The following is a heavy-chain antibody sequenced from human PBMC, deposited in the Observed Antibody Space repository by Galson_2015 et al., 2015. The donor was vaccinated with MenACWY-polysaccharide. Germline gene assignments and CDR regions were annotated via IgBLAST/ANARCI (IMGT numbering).Heavy chain of an antibody. CDR3: AREESGSYYRY. V-gene: IGHV3-30-3*01. CDR1: GFTFSTYA. Sequence: SLRLSCAASGFTFSTYAIHWVRQAPGKGLDWVAIISYDGTNKYYADSVKDRFTISRDNSKNTMYLQMNSLSADDTAIYYCAREESGSYYRYWGQGTLVTVSS. J-gene: IGHJ4*02. CDR2: ISYDGTNK. D-gene: IGHD1-26*01.